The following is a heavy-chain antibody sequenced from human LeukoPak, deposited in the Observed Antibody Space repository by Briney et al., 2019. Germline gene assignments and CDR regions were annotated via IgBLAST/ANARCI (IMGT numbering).Heavy chain of an antibody. V-gene: IGHV4-39*07. Sequence: PSETLSLTCTVSGGSISSSSYYWGWIRQPPGKGLEWIGSIYYSGSTYYNPSLKSRVTISVDTSKNQFSLKLSSVTAADTAVYYCARGWDDILTGYRSPPSPFDIWGQGTMVTVSS. CDR1: GGSISSSSYY. J-gene: IGHJ3*02. CDR2: IYYSGST. CDR3: ARGWDDILTGYRSPPSPFDI. D-gene: IGHD3-9*01.